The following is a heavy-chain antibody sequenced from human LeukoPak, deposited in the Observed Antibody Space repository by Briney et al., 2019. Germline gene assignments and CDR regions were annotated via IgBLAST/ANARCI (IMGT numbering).Heavy chain of an antibody. J-gene: IGHJ6*03. CDR1: GGSFSGYY. CDR3: ARVGGALPNMDV. D-gene: IGHD2-21*01. Sequence: PSETLSLTCAVYGGSFSGYYWSWIRQPPGKGLEWIGYIYYSGSTNHNPSLKSRVTISVDTSKNQFSLKLSSVTAADTAVYYCARVGGALPNMDVWGKGTTVTISS. V-gene: IGHV4-59*01. CDR2: IYYSGST.